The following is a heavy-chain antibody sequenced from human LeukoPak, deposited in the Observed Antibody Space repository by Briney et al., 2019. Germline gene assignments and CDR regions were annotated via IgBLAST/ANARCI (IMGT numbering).Heavy chain of an antibody. V-gene: IGHV4-39*07. CDR3: ARGLDVTSPTFFDY. Sequence: PSETLSLTCTVSGGSISSSSYYWGWIRQSPGKGLEWIGRIYYSGSTNYNPSLKSRVTISVDTSKNKFSLKLSSVTAADKAVSYCARGLDVTSPTFFDYWGQGTLVTVSS. CDR2: IYYSGST. J-gene: IGHJ4*02. CDR1: GGSISSSSYY. D-gene: IGHD3-3*01.